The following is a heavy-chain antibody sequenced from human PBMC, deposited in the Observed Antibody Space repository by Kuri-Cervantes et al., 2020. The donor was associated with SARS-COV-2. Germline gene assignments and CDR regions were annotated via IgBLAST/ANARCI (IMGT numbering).Heavy chain of an antibody. CDR2: IDWDDDK. D-gene: IGHD5-18*01. CDR1: GSSLSTSGMC. V-gene: IGHV2-70*01. Sequence: SGPTLVKPTQTLTLTCTFTGSSLSTSGMCVSWIRQPPGKALEWLALIDWDDDKYYSTSLKTRLTISKDTSKNQVVFTMTNMDPVDTATYYCARMRGYSYGYRHFGYRGQGTLVTVSS. CDR3: ARMRGYSYGYRHFGY. J-gene: IGHJ4*02.